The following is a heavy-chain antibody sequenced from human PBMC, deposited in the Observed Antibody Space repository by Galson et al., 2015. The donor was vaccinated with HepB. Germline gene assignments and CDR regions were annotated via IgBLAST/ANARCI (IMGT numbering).Heavy chain of an antibody. CDR1: GFIFSTYW. CDR2: IKQDGSEK. CDR3: ATRAADSSTGGNFPH. V-gene: IGHV3-7*03. J-gene: IGHJ1*01. D-gene: IGHD1-14*01. Sequence: SLRLSCAASGFIFSTYWMSWVRQAPGKGLEWVANIKQDGSEKYYVDSVKGRFTISRDNAKSSLYLQMSSLRAEDTAVYYCATRAADSSTGGNFPHWGQGTRVTVSS.